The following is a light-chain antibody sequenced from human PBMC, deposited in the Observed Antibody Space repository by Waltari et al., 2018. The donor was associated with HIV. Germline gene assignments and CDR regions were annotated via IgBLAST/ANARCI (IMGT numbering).Light chain of an antibody. J-gene: IGLJ2*01. CDR2: SNN. CDR1: SSNIGSNS. V-gene: IGLV1-44*01. CDR3: AAWDDNRNTVV. Sequence: QSVLTQTPSASGTPGQRVAISCSGSSSNIGSNSDTWYQPVSGAAPKLIINSNNPRPSGVPGRFSGSKSGTAGSLAISALQSEDEADYYCAAWDDNRNTVVFGGGTKLTVL.